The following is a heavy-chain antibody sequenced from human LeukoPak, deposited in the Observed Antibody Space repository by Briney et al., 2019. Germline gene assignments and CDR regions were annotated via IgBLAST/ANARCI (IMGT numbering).Heavy chain of an antibody. D-gene: IGHD2-2*01. J-gene: IGHJ3*02. CDR3: AKDVGHCSSTSCYQGYAFDI. CDR2: IRKATEGGAT. CDR1: GFTFSNVW. V-gene: IGHV3-15*01. Sequence: GGSLRLSCAASGFTFSNVWMGWFRQAPGKGLEWVGRIRKATEGGATDYAAPVQGRFTISRDDSSNTLYLQMNSLRAEDTAVYYCAKDVGHCSSTSCYQGYAFDIWGQGTMVTVSS.